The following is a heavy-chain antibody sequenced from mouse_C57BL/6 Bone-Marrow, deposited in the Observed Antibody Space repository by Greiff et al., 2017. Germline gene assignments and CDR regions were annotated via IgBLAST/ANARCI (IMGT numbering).Heavy chain of an antibody. Sequence: EVKVEESGPGLVKPSQSLSLTCSVTGYSITSGYYWNWIRQFPGNKLEWMGYISYDGSNNYNPSLKNRISITRDTSKNKFFLKLNSVTTEDTATYYCAREGYYTWFAYWGQGTLVTVSA. D-gene: IGHD2-3*01. V-gene: IGHV3-6*01. CDR1: GYSITSGYY. CDR2: ISYDGSN. CDR3: AREGYYTWFAY. J-gene: IGHJ3*01.